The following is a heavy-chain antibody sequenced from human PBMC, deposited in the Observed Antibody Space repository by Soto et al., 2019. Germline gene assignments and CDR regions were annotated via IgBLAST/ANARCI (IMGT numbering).Heavy chain of an antibody. Sequence: SETLSLTCTVSGGSISSYYWSWIRQPPGKGLEWIGYIYYSGSTNYNPSLKSRVTISVDTSKNQFSLKLSSVTAAGTAVYYCARERGATYDAFDIWGQGTMVTVSS. CDR2: IYYSGST. V-gene: IGHV4-59*01. CDR3: ARERGATYDAFDI. J-gene: IGHJ3*02. D-gene: IGHD1-26*01. CDR1: GGSISSYY.